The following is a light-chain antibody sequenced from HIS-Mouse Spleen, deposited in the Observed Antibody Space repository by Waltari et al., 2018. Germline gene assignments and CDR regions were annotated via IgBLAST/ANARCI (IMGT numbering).Light chain of an antibody. V-gene: IGLV1-44*01. CDR3: AAWDDSLNGPV. CDR1: SSHVGSNT. CDR2: SNK. J-gene: IGLJ2*01. Sequence: QSVLTQPPSASGTPGQRVTIPCSGSSSHVGSNTVTWYQQLPGPAPKLLIYSNKQRPSGVPDRFSGSKSGTSASLAISGLQSEDEADYYCAAWDDSLNGPVFGGGTKLTVL.